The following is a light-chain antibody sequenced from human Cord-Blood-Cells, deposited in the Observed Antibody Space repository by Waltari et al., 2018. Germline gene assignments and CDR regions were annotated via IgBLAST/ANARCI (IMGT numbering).Light chain of an antibody. J-gene: IGKJ1*01. Sequence: DIQMNQSPSSLSASVGDRLPITCRASQSISSYLNWYQQKPGKAPKLLIYAASSLQSGVPSRFSGSGSGTEFTLTISSLEPEDFATYYCQQSYSTPRTFGQGTKVEIK. CDR2: AAS. CDR1: QSISSY. V-gene: IGKV1-39*01. CDR3: QQSYSTPRT.